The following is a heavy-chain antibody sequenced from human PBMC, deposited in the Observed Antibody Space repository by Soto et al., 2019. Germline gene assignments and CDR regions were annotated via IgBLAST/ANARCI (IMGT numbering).Heavy chain of an antibody. CDR2: IHPNSGGT. J-gene: IGHJ6*02. Sequence: GSSVKVSCKASGCTFSVYHMHWVRQAPGQGLEWMGWIHPNSGGTNYAQRFEGRVTMTRDTSINTAYMELSRLTSDDTAVYYCAKQLQRGIDVWGQGTTVTVS. D-gene: IGHD1-1*01. CDR3: AKQLQRGIDV. V-gene: IGHV1-2*02. CDR1: GCTFSVYH.